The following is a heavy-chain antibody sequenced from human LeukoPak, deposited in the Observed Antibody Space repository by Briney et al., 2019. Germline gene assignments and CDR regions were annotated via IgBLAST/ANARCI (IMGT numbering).Heavy chain of an antibody. CDR3: ARAYDSSGYSRHAFDI. Sequence: GGSLRLSCAASGFTVSSRYMSWVRQAPGKGLEWVSVIYSGGSTYYADSVKGRFTISRDNSKNTLYFQMNSLRVEDTAVYYCARAYDSSGYSRHAFDIWGQGTMVTISS. D-gene: IGHD3-22*01. CDR2: IYSGGST. J-gene: IGHJ3*02. V-gene: IGHV3-53*01. CDR1: GFTVSSRY.